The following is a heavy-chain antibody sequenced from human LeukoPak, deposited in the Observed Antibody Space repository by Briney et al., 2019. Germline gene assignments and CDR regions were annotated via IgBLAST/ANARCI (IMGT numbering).Heavy chain of an antibody. CDR3: ASRRRGYYDSSVTDY. V-gene: IGHV3-66*01. Sequence: GGSLRLSCAASGFTVSSNYMSWVRQAPGKGLEWVSVICSGGSTYYADSVKGRFTISRDNSKNTLYLQMNSLRAEDTAVYYCASRRRGYYDSSVTDYWGQGTLVTVSS. J-gene: IGHJ4*02. CDR2: ICSGGST. CDR1: GFTVSSNY. D-gene: IGHD3-22*01.